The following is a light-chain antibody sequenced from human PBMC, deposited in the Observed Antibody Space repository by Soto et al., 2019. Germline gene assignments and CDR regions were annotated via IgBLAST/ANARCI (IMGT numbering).Light chain of an antibody. CDR3: QQYENLPT. CDR2: DES. V-gene: IGKV1-33*01. Sequence: MPQSPRSLPVTPGEPASISCRSSQSLLHSNGYNYLNCYQQKPGRAPKLLIYDESNSEAWVPSRFRGSGSGTDFTFTISRLQPEDIATYYCQQYENLPTFGQGTRLEIK. CDR1: QSLLHSNGYNY. J-gene: IGKJ5*01.